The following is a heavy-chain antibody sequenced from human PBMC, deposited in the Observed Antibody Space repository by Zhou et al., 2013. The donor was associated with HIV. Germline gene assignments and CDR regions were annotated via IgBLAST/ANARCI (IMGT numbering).Heavy chain of an antibody. V-gene: IGHV4-4*09. D-gene: IGHD2-8*02. CDR1: GGSISSYY. J-gene: IGHJ5*02. CDR3: GRDWTGADNGWFDP. Sequence: QVQLQESGPGLVKPSETLSLTCTVPGGSISSYYWSWIRQPPGKGLEWIGYMHTSGSTNYNPSLKSRVTISVDTSKNQFSLKLSSVTAADTAVYYCGRDWTGADNGWFDPWGQGTLVTVSS. CDR2: MHTSGST.